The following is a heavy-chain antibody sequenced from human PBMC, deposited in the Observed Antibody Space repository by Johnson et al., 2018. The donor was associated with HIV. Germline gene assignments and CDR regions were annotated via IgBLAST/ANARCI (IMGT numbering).Heavy chain of an antibody. CDR3: TTDRWYSYAFDI. CDR1: GFTFDEYG. CDR2: IKSKTDGGTT. Sequence: VQLVESGGGVVRPGGSLRLSCAASGFTFDEYGMSWVRQAPGKGLEWVGRIKSKTDGGTTDYAAPVKGRFTISRDDSKNTLYLQMNSLKTEDTAVYYCTTDRWYSYAFDIWGQGTMVTVSS. D-gene: IGHD2-21*02. J-gene: IGHJ3*02. V-gene: IGHV3-15*01.